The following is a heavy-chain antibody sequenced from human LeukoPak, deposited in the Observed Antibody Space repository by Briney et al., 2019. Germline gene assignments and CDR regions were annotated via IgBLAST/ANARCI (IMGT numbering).Heavy chain of an antibody. D-gene: IGHD3-10*01. CDR1: GFTFSDYY. CDR3: ASESGSGSYYNDPADYYYYGMDV. V-gene: IGHV3-11*01. J-gene: IGHJ6*02. Sequence: GGSLRLSCAASGFTFSDYYMSWIRQAPGKGLEWVSYISSSGSTIYYADSVKGRLTISRDNAKNSLYLQMNSLRAEDTAVYYCASESGSGSYYNDPADYYYYGMDVWGQGTTVTVSS. CDR2: ISSSGSTI.